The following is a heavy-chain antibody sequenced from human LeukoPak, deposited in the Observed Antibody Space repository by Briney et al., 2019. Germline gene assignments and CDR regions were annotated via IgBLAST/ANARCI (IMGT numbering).Heavy chain of an antibody. D-gene: IGHD3-16*02. CDR1: GGSFSGYY. J-gene: IGHJ5*02. CDR3: ARGFISFLNWFDP. CDR2: INHSGST. Sequence: SETLPLTCAVYGGSFSGYYWSWIRQPPGKGLEWIGEINHSGSTNYNPSLKSRVTISVDTSKNQFSLKLSSVTAADTAVYYCARGFISFLNWFDPWGQGTLVTVSS. V-gene: IGHV4-34*01.